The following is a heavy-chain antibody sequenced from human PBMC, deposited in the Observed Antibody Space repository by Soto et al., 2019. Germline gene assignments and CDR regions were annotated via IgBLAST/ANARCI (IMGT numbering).Heavy chain of an antibody. CDR1: GDSVSSNSAA. CDR2: TYYRSKWYN. CDR3: ARDFPGELPPLDYYGMDV. V-gene: IGHV6-1*01. Sequence: PSQTLSLTCAVSGDSVSSNSAAWNWIRQSPSRGLEWLGRTYYRSKWYNDYAVSVKSRITINPDTSKNQFSLQLNSVTPEDTAVYYCARDFPGELPPLDYYGMDVWGQGTTVTVSS. J-gene: IGHJ6*02. D-gene: IGHD3-10*01.